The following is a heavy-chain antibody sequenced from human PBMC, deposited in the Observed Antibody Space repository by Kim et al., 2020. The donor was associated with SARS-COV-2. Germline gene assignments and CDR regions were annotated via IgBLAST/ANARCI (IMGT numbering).Heavy chain of an antibody. CDR1: GFTFSSYG. CDR3: AKEGYGSSYYWYFDL. D-gene: IGHD2-15*01. Sequence: GGSLRLSCAASGFTFSSYGMHWVRQAPGKGLEWVAVIWYDGRNKYYADSVKGRFTISRDNSKNTLDLQMNSLSAEDTAVYYCAKEGYGSSYYWYFDLWGR. CDR2: IWYDGRNK. J-gene: IGHJ2*01. V-gene: IGHV3-33*06.